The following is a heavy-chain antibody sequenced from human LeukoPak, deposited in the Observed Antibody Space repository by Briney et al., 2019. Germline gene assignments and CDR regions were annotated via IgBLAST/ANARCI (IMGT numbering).Heavy chain of an antibody. D-gene: IGHD3-10*01. J-gene: IGHJ4*02. CDR1: GFTISSYW. Sequence: GGSLRLSCAASGFTISSYWMSWVRQAPGKGLEWVANIKQDGSETYYVDSVKGRFTISRDNAKNSLYLQMSSLRAEDTAVYYCARYGSGSSYDYWGQGTLVTVSS. V-gene: IGHV3-7*03. CDR2: IKQDGSET. CDR3: ARYGSGSSYDY.